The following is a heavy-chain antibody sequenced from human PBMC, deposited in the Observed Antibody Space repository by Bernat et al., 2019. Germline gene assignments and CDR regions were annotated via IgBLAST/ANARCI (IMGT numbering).Heavy chain of an antibody. V-gene: IGHV4-59*05. CDR3: ARHCSSTSCYLYKWFDP. D-gene: IGHD2-2*01. CDR1: GGSISSSY. Sequence: QVQLQESGPGLVQPSETLSLTCTVSGGSISSSYWNWIRQPPGKGLEWIGSLYYSGSTYYNPSLNSRVTISVDTSKNQFSLMLSSVTAADTAVYYCARHCSSTSCYLYKWFDPWGQGTLVTVSS. CDR2: LYYSGST. J-gene: IGHJ5*02.